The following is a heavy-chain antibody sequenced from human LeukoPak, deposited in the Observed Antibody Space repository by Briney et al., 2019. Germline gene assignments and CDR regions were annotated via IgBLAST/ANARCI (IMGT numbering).Heavy chain of an antibody. V-gene: IGHV3-48*03. CDR2: ISNSGSTI. J-gene: IGHJ6*04. CDR1: GFTFSSYE. D-gene: IGHD3-10*02. CDR3: AELGITMIGGV. Sequence: GGSLRLSCAASGFTFSSYEMTWARKAPGKGLNWVSYISNSGSTIYYTDSVKGRFTISRDNAKNSLYLQMNSLRAEDTAVYYCAELGITMIGGVWGKGTTVTISS.